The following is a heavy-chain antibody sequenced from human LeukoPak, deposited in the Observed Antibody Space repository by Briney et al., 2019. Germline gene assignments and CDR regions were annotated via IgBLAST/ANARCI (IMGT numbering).Heavy chain of an antibody. Sequence: PGGSLRLSCAASGFTFSTYAMSWVRQAPGKGLEWVSTISGGGANTYYADSVRGRFTISRDNSKDTLYLHMNSLRAEDTAVYYCAKGRAGYTNPYYFDYWGQGTLVTVSS. J-gene: IGHJ4*02. CDR1: GFTFSTYA. V-gene: IGHV3-23*01. D-gene: IGHD3-16*02. CDR2: ISGGGANT. CDR3: AKGRAGYTNPYYFDY.